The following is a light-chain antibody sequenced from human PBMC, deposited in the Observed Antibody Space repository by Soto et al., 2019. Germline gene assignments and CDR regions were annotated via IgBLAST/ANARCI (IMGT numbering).Light chain of an antibody. CDR1: SSDVGAYDY. CDR3: LSFAGSYEV. CDR2: DVN. J-gene: IGLJ2*01. V-gene: IGLV2-11*01. Sequence: QSALTQPRSVSESPGQSVTICCTGTSSDVGAYDYVSWYQQHPGKVPKLMIYDVNKRPSGVPHRFSGSKSGKTAFLTISGLQAEDDADYYCLSFAGSYEVFGGGTKLTVL.